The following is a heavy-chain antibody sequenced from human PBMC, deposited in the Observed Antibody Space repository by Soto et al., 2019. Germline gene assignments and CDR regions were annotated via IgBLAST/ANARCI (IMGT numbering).Heavy chain of an antibody. Sequence: SETLSLTCAVYGGSFSGYYWSWIRQPPGKGLEWIGEINHSGSTNYNLSLKSRVTISVDTSKNQFSLKLSSVTAADTAVYYCARGVMVVAAYDYWGQGTLVTVSS. CDR1: GGSFSGYY. CDR2: INHSGST. CDR3: ARGVMVVAAYDY. J-gene: IGHJ4*02. V-gene: IGHV4-34*01. D-gene: IGHD2-15*01.